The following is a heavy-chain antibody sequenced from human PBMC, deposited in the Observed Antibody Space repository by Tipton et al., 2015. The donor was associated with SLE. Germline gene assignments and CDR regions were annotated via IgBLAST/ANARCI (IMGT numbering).Heavy chain of an antibody. CDR2: ISSSGSTI. CDR3: ARDRHDYEEGYFDL. V-gene: IGHV3-48*03. Sequence: SLRLSCAASGFTFSSYEMNWVRQAPGKGLEWVSYISSSGSTIYYADSVKGRFTVSRDNAKNSLYLQMNSLRAEDTAVYYCARDRHDYEEGYFDLWGRGTLVTVSS. D-gene: IGHD4-17*01. J-gene: IGHJ2*01. CDR1: GFTFSSYE.